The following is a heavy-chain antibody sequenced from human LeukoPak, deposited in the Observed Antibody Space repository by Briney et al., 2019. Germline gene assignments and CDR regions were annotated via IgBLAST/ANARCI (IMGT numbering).Heavy chain of an antibody. D-gene: IGHD3-16*01. CDR2: IHSSGTT. J-gene: IGHJ5*02. CDR1: GVSMNYYF. V-gene: IGHV4-4*07. CDR3: ARFTPQGYGWGGYNRFDP. Sequence: SETLSLTCTVSGVSMNYYFWNWIRQPAGEGLQWIGRIHSSGTTNYNPSLKSRVTMSIDMSKNQFSMRLTSVTAADTAVYYCARFTPQGYGWGGYNRFDPWGQGTLVTVSS.